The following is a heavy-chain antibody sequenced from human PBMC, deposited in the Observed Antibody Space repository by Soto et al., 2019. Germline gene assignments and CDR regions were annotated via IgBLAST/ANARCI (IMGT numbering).Heavy chain of an antibody. D-gene: IGHD6-13*01. J-gene: IGHJ4*02. CDR3: ARESRSALGTVEH. CDR1: GASISDYY. CDR2: IYAGGNT. Sequence: SETLSLTCTVSGASISDYYWSWIRQPAGKGLECIGRIYAGGNTNYNPSLKSRVTMSVDTSKNQFSLTLNSVTAADTAVYYCARESRSALGTVEHWGRGTLVTVSS. V-gene: IGHV4-4*07.